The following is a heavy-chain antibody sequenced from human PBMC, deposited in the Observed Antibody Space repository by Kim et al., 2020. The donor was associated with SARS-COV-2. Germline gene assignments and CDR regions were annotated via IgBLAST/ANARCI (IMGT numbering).Heavy chain of an antibody. D-gene: IGHD1-26*01. CDR2: INHSGST. J-gene: IGHJ4*02. Sequence: SETLSLTCAVYGGSFSGYYWSWIRQPPGKGLEWIGEINHSGSTNYNPSLKSRVTISVDTSKNQFSLKLSSVTAADTAVYYCASTVYSGSYPEREKNDYWGQGTLVTVSS. CDR1: GGSFSGYY. CDR3: ASTVYSGSYPEREKNDY. V-gene: IGHV4-34*01.